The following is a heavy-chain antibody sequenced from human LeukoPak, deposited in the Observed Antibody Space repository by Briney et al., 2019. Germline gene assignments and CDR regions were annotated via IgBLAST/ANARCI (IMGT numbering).Heavy chain of an antibody. J-gene: IGHJ4*02. Sequence: SETLSLTCTVSGYSISSNYYWGWIRQPPGKGLEWIGSIYHSGSTYYNPPLKSRVTISVDTSKNQFSLKLSSVTAADTAVYYCARLRRVGATPFDYWGQGTLVTVSS. CDR1: GYSISSNYY. CDR3: ARLRRVGATPFDY. CDR2: IYHSGST. V-gene: IGHV4-38-2*02. D-gene: IGHD1-26*01.